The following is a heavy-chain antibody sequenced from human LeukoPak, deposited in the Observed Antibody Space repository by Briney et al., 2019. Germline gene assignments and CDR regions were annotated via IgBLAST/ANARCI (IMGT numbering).Heavy chain of an antibody. J-gene: IGHJ6*03. CDR3: AKDASDYYYYYMDV. Sequence: GGSLRLSCETSGFNPGHYWMSWVRQAPGKGLEWVSAISGSGGSTYYADSVKGRFTISRDNSKNTLYLQMNSLRAEDTAVYYCAKDASDYYYYYMDVWGKGTTVTVSS. V-gene: IGHV3-23*01. CDR1: GFNPGHYW. CDR2: ISGSGGST.